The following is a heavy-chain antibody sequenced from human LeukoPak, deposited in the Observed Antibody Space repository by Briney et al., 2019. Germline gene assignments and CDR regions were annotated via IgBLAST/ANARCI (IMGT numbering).Heavy chain of an antibody. CDR1: DYTFSTYR. V-gene: IGHV1-18*01. Sequence: ASVKVSCKASDYTFSTYRITWVRQAPGQGLEWMGWISAYNGDTNYAQKLQGRVTMTTDTSTNTAYMELRSLRSDDTAVYYCARTRISGTLDYWGQGTLVTVPS. CDR2: ISAYNGDT. J-gene: IGHJ4*02. CDR3: ARTRISGTLDY. D-gene: IGHD1-26*01.